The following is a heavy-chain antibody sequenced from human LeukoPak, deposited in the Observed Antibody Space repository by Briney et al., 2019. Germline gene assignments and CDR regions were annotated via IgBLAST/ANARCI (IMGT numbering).Heavy chain of an antibody. J-gene: IGHJ6*02. CDR1: GYTFNNYD. Sequence: ASVKVSCKASGYTFNNYDVNWLRQATGQGLEWMGWMKPNTGKTGYAQNFQGRVTMTSNTSISTAYMELSSLRSDDTAVYHCARSAEISGYWPKVVVDVWGQGTTVTVSS. CDR3: ARSAEISGYWPKVVVDV. CDR2: MKPNTGKT. V-gene: IGHV1-8*01. D-gene: IGHD3-22*01.